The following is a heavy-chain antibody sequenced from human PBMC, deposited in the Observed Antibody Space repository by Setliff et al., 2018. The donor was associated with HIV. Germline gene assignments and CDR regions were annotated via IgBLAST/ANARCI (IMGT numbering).Heavy chain of an antibody. J-gene: IGHJ4*02. V-gene: IGHV4-30-2*01. CDR3: ARGMEYYDSSGYYPYYFDY. CDR1: GGSISSGGYS. Sequence: PSETLSLTCAVSGGSISSGGYSWSWIRQPPGKGLEWIGYIYHSGSTYYNPSLKSRVTISIDRSKNQFSLKLSSVTAADTAVYYCARGMEYYDSSGYYPYYFDYWGQGTLVTVSS. CDR2: IYHSGST. D-gene: IGHD3-22*01.